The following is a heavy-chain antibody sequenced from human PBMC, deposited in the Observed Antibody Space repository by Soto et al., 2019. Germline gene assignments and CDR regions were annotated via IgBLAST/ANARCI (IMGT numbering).Heavy chain of an antibody. CDR1: GFTFSSYA. CDR2: ISYDGSNK. D-gene: IGHD2-21*02. J-gene: IGHJ4*02. V-gene: IGHV3-30-3*01. Sequence: QVQLVESGGGVVQPGRSLRLSCAASGFTFSSYAMHWVRQAPGKGLEWVAVISYDGSNKYYADSVKGRFTISRDNSKNTLSRQMTSLRAADTAVYYCSRDPVAYCGGDCRTFDYWGQGTLVTVSS. CDR3: SRDPVAYCGGDCRTFDY.